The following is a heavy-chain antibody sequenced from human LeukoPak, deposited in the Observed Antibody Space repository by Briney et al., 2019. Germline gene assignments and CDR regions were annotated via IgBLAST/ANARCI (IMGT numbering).Heavy chain of an antibody. D-gene: IGHD3-10*01. CDR2: IKQDGSEK. CDR3: NRGRYYR. CDR1: GFTVSSNE. Sequence: PGGSLRLSCAASGFTVSSNEMSWVRQAPGKGLEWVANIKQDGSEKYYVDSVKGRFTISRDNAKNSLYLQMNSLKTEDTAVYYCNRGRYYRWGQGTLVTVSS. V-gene: IGHV3-7*03. J-gene: IGHJ5*02.